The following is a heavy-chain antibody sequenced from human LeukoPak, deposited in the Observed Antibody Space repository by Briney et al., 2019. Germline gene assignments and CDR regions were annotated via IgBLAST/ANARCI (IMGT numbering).Heavy chain of an antibody. CDR1: GFTFSSYG. CDR2: ISGSSGDT. V-gene: IGHV3-23*01. Sequence: GGSLRLSCAASGFTFSSYGMSWVRQAPGKGLDWVSTISGSSGDTYYTDSVKGRFTISRDNSKNTLYLQMNSLRAEDTAVYYCAKLTSSSRPTTSDYWGQGTLVTVSS. D-gene: IGHD6-6*01. J-gene: IGHJ4*02. CDR3: AKLTSSSRPTTSDY.